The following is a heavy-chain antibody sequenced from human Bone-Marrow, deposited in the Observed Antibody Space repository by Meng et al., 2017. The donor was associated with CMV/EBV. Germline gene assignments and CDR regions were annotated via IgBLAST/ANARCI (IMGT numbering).Heavy chain of an antibody. D-gene: IGHD2-2*02. Sequence: ASVKVSCKASGYTFTSYDINWVRQATGQGLEWMGWMNPNNGDTDYAQDFQGRISVTTDTSITTAYMELDNLRSDDTAVYYCARDWVPTCITPNCHTGMGSWGQGTLVTVSS. CDR1: GYTFTSYD. CDR2: MNPNNGDT. J-gene: IGHJ5*02. V-gene: IGHV1-8*01. CDR3: ARDWVPTCITPNCHTGMGS.